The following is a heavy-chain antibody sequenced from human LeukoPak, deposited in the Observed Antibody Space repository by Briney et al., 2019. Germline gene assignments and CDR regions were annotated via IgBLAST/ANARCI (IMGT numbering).Heavy chain of an antibody. CDR2: FDPEDGET. CDR3: AGLNCSSTSCYKSYYYYYGMDV. Sequence: GASVKVSCKVSGYTLTELSMHWVRQAPGKGLEWMGGFDPEDGETIYAQKFQGRVTMTTDTSTSTAYMELRSLRSDDTAVYYCAGLNCSSTSCYKSYYYYYGMDVWGQGTTVTVSS. V-gene: IGHV1-24*01. CDR1: GYTLTELS. J-gene: IGHJ6*02. D-gene: IGHD2-2*01.